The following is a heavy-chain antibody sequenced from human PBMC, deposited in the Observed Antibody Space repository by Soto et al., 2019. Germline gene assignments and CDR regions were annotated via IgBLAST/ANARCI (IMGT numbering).Heavy chain of an antibody. CDR2: IKRDGSEK. J-gene: IGHJ4*02. V-gene: IGHV3-7*03. Sequence: GESLRLSCAAYGFTFGSNWISWVRQAPGKGLEWVANIKRDGSEKYYVDSVKGRFTISRNNAKNTLYQQMNSLRADDTAVYYCASLEWESSGYADYWGQGTQVTVSS. CDR1: GFTFGSNW. CDR3: ASLEWESSGYADY. D-gene: IGHD5-12*01.